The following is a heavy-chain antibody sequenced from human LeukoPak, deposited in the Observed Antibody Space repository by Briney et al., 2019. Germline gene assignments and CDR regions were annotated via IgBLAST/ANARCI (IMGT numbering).Heavy chain of an antibody. CDR1: GGSISSSSYY. V-gene: IGHV4-39*07. CDR2: IYYSGST. J-gene: IGHJ4*02. CDR3: ARVGVGRDGYNFDY. Sequence: SETLSLTCTVSGGSISSSSYYWGWIRQPPGKGLEWIGSIYYSGSTYYNPSLKSRVTISVDTSKNQFSLKLSSVTAADTAVYYCARVGVGRDGYNFDYWGQGTLVTVSS. D-gene: IGHD5-24*01.